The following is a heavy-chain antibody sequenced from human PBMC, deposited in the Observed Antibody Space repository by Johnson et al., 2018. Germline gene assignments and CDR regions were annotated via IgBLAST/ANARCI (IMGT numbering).Heavy chain of an antibody. D-gene: IGHD3-22*01. V-gene: IGHV1-8*01. CDR1: GYTFTSYD. Sequence: QVQLVQSGAEVKKPGASVKVSCKASGYTFTSYDINWVRQATGHGLEWMGRMNPNSGNTGYAQKFQGRVTMTRNTSISTAYMELSSLGSEDTAVYYCAGGGYSDPEKFHHWGQGTLVTVSS. J-gene: IGHJ1*01. CDR2: MNPNSGNT. CDR3: AGGGYSDPEKFHH.